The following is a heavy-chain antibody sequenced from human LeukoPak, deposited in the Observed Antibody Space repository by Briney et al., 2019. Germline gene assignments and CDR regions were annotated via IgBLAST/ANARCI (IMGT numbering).Heavy chain of an antibody. CDR2: ISSSGSTI. D-gene: IGHD5/OR15-5a*01. Sequence: GGSLRLSCAAPGFTFSDYYMSWIRQAPGKGLEWVSYISSSGSTIYYADSVKGRFTISRDNAKNSLYLQMNSLRAEDTAVYYCARVLVSDAFDIWGQGTMVTVSS. V-gene: IGHV3-11*04. J-gene: IGHJ3*02. CDR3: ARVLVSDAFDI. CDR1: GFTFSDYY.